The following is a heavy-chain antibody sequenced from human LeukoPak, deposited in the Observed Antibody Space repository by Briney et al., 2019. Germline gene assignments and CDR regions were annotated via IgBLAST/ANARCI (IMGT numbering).Heavy chain of an antibody. CDR1: GGSISSSSYY. Sequence: SETLSLTCTVSGGSISSSSYYWGWIRQPPGKGLEWIGSIYYSGSTYYNPSLKSRVTISVDTSKNQFSLKLSSVTAADTAVYYCARESAPLGPTSHRYLDYWGQGTLVTVSS. J-gene: IGHJ4*02. CDR2: IYYSGST. V-gene: IGHV4-39*07. D-gene: IGHD2-2*01. CDR3: ARESAPLGPTSHRYLDY.